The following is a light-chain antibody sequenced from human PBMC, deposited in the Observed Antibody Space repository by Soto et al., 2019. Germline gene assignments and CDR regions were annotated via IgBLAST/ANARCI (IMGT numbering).Light chain of an antibody. J-gene: IGKJ5*01. Sequence: DIQLTQSPSSLSASVGDRVNITCRASQSISYYLNWYQQEPGKAPKLLIYAASSLQSGVPSRFSGSGSGADFTLTISGLQPEDFVIYYCQQSYDTPPVTFGQGTRLEIK. CDR3: QQSYDTPPVT. V-gene: IGKV1-39*01. CDR1: QSISYY. CDR2: AAS.